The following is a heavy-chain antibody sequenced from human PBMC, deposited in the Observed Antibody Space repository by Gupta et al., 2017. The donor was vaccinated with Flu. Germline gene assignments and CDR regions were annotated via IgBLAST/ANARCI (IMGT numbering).Heavy chain of an antibody. D-gene: IGHD2-2*01. Sequence: QVQLVESGGGLVKPGGSLRLSCAASGFTFSDYFMSWIRQGPGKGLEWLSYISSSGSTIFYADSVKGRFTISRDNTKNLVFLQMNSLRADDTALYYCARYQGTTFDAFDVWGRGTMVAVSS. J-gene: IGHJ3*01. CDR3: ARYQGTTFDAFDV. CDR2: ISSSGSTI. CDR1: GFTFSDYF. V-gene: IGHV3-11*01.